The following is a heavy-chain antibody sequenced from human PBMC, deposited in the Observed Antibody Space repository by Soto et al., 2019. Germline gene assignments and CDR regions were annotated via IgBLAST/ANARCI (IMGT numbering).Heavy chain of an antibody. V-gene: IGHV1-58*01. CDR3: AARGGYYYGMDV. CDR2: IVVGSGNT. D-gene: IGHD3-16*01. J-gene: IGHJ6*02. CDR1: GFTFTSSA. Sequence: QMQLVQSGPEVKKPGTSVKVSCKASGFTFTSSAVQWVRQARGQRLEWIGWIVVGSGNTNYAQKFQERVTITRDMSTSTAYMELSSLRSEDTAMYYCAARGGYYYGMDVWGQGTTVTVSS.